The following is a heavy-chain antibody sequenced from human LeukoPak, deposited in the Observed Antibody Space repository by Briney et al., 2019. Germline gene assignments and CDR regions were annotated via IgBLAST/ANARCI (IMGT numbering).Heavy chain of an antibody. CDR2: IYYSWST. D-gene: IGHD6-13*01. J-gene: IGHJ4*02. CDR1: GGSISSYY. CDR3: ATLPPSSRTLYFDY. Sequence: SETLSLTCTVSGGSISSYYWSWIRQPPGKGLEWIGYIYYSWSTNYNPSLKSRVTISVDTSKNQFSLKLSSVTAADTAVYYCATLPPSSRTLYFDYWGQGTLVTVSS. V-gene: IGHV4-59*08.